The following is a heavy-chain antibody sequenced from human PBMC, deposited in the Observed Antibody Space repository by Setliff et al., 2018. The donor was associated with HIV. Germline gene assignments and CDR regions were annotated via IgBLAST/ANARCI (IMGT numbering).Heavy chain of an antibody. CDR1: GFTFSSYS. Sequence: PGGSLRLSCAASGFTFSSYSMNWVRQAPGKGLEWVSSISSSSSYIYYADSVKGRFTISRDNAKKSLYLQMSSLRVEDTAVYYCARHWGNSFDIWGQGTLVTVSS. V-gene: IGHV3-21*01. D-gene: IGHD7-27*01. CDR3: ARHWGNSFDI. CDR2: ISSSSSYI. J-gene: IGHJ3*02.